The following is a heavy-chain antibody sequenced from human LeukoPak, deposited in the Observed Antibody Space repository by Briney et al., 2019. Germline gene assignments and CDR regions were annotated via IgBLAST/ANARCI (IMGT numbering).Heavy chain of an antibody. D-gene: IGHD3-10*01. CDR1: GFTFSSYG. CDR2: IRYDGSNK. Sequence: PGGSLRLSCAASGFTFSSYGMHWVRQAPGKGLEWVAFIRYDGSNKYYADSVKGRFTISRDNAKNSLYLQMNSLRAEDTAGYYCARLLYGSGRFQPPGGNLDYWGQGTLVTVSS. CDR3: ARLLYGSGRFQPPGGNLDY. V-gene: IGHV3-30*02. J-gene: IGHJ4*02.